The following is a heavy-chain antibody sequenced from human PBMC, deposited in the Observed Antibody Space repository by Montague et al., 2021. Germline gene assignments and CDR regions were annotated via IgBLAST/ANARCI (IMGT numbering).Heavy chain of an antibody. V-gene: IGHV4-61*01. D-gene: IGHD6-19*01. CDR3: ARGQWLVPYCLDS. Sequence: SETLSLTCNVSGGSVSTGNYYWTWIRQPPGKELEWIGYIYHTGSTKYNPSLESRVTISLSTSKKQFTLKLSSVTAADTAVYYCARGQWLVPYCLDSWGQGTLVTVSS. CDR1: GGSVSTGNYY. J-gene: IGHJ4*02. CDR2: IYHTGST.